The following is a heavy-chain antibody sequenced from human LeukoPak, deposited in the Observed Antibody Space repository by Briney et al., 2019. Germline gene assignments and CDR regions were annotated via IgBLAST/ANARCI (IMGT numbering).Heavy chain of an antibody. CDR3: AKARGGVVTAIDY. CDR1: GFTFSSYA. J-gene: IGHJ4*02. D-gene: IGHD2-21*02. Sequence: GGSLRLSCAASGFTFSSYAMSWVRQAPGKGLEWVSAISGSGGRTYYADSVKGRFTISRDNSKNTLYPQMNSLRAEDTAVYYCAKARGGVVTAIDYWGQRTLVTVSS. CDR2: ISGSGGRT. V-gene: IGHV3-23*01.